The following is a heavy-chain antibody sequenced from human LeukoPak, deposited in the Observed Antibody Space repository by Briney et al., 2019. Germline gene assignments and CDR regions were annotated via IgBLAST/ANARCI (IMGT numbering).Heavy chain of an antibody. CDR2: ISSSSSYI. CDR3: ARLSEVPSEHDY. Sequence: GGSLRLSCAASGLTFSSHWMHWVRQAPGKGLEWVSSISSSSSYIYYADSVKGRFTISRDNAKNSLYLQMNSLRAEDTAVYYCARLSEVPSEHDYWGQGTLVTVSS. J-gene: IGHJ4*02. CDR1: GLTFSSHW. D-gene: IGHD1-1*01. V-gene: IGHV3-21*01.